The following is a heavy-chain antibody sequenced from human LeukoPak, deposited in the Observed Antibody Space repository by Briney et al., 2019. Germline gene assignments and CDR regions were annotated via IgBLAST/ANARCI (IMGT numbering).Heavy chain of an antibody. Sequence: SETLSLTCAVYGGSCSGYYWSWIRQPPGKGLEWIGEIDHSGSTNYNPSLKSRVTISVDTSKNQFSLKLSSVTAADTAVYYCARGGGSYWYYWGQGTLVTVSS. V-gene: IGHV4-34*01. J-gene: IGHJ4*02. CDR2: IDHSGST. CDR3: ARGGGSYWYY. CDR1: GGSCSGYY. D-gene: IGHD1-26*01.